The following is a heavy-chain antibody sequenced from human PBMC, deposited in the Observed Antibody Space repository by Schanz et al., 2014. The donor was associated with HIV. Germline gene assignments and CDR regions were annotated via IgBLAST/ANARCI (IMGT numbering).Heavy chain of an antibody. CDR1: GFTFSGFA. CDR2: IGSGGGYK. D-gene: IGHD4-17*01. J-gene: IGHJ4*02. V-gene: IGHV3-21*06. Sequence: EVQLLESGGGLVQPGGLLRLSCAASGFTFSGFAMSWVRQTPGKGLEWVSSIGSGGGYKYYADSVNGRFTISRDNAKNSLHLQMSRLGAEDTAVYYCARDLHDYGDARTDYWGQGTLVTVSS. CDR3: ARDLHDYGDARTDY.